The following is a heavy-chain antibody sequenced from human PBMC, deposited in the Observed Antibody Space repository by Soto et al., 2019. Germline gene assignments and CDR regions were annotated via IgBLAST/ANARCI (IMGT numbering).Heavy chain of an antibody. Sequence: QVQLQESGPGRVKPSQTLSLTCTVSGGSISSGGYYWGWIRQHPGKGLEWIGSSYYSGSTYYNPSLKSRVTISVDTAKNPFALKLGSVTAADTAVYYCARGGTMVRGVIHTPYCAFWGQGTRGTVSS. CDR3: ARGGTMVRGVIHTPYCAF. V-gene: IGHV4-31*03. CDR1: GGSISSGGYY. CDR2: SYYSGST. D-gene: IGHD3-10*01. J-gene: IGHJ4*02.